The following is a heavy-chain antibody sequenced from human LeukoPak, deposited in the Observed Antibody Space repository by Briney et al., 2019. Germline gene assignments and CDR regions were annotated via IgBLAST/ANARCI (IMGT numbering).Heavy chain of an antibody. Sequence: SVKVSCKASGGTFSSYAISWVRQAPGQGLEWMGGIIPIFGTANYAQRFQGRVTITADKSTSTAYMELSSLRSEDTAVYYCARNRFGAYYYYYMDVWGKGPRSPSP. J-gene: IGHJ6*03. CDR2: IIPIFGTA. CDR3: ARNRFGAYYYYYMDV. D-gene: IGHD3-10*01. V-gene: IGHV1-69*06. CDR1: GGTFSSYA.